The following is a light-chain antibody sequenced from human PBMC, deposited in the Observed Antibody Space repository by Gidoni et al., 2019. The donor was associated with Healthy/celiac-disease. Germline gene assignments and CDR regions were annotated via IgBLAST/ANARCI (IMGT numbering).Light chain of an antibody. CDR3: MQALQTPPYT. Sequence: DIVMTQSPLSLPVTPGEPASISCRSSQRLLHSNRYNYLDWYLQKPGQSPQLLIYLGSNRASGVPDRFNGSVSGTDFTLKISRVEAEDVGVYYCMQALQTPPYTFGQGTKLEIK. CDR2: LGS. CDR1: QRLLHSNRYNY. V-gene: IGKV2-28*01. J-gene: IGKJ2*01.